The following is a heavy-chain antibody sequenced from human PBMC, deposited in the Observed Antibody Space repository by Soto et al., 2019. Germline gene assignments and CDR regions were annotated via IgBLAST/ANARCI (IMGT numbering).Heavy chain of an antibody. J-gene: IGHJ4*02. D-gene: IGHD5-18*01. CDR3: AADETSIGVYSYGYY. V-gene: IGHV1-58*02. Sequence: QMQRVQSGPEVKKPGTSVKVSCKASGFTFTSSTMQWVRQARGQRLEWIGWIVVGSGNTNYAQKFQERVTITRDMSTSTAYMELSSLRSEDTAVYYCAADETSIGVYSYGYYWGQGTLVTVSS. CDR2: IVVGSGNT. CDR1: GFTFTSST.